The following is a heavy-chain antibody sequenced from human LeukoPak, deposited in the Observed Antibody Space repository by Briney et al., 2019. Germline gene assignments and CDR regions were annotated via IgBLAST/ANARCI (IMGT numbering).Heavy chain of an antibody. CDR3: ARTRVGAPYYFYYMDV. V-gene: IGHV4-31*03. J-gene: IGHJ6*03. CDR1: GGPIRSHAYY. Sequence: PSETLSLTCTVSGGPIRSHAYYWAWIRQHPVKGLEWIGYILHSGRAEYNPPLKARASMSVDTSKSQFSLELTSVTAADSAVYYCARTRVGAPYYFYYMDVWGKGTTVIVSS. CDR2: ILHSGRA. D-gene: IGHD1-26*01.